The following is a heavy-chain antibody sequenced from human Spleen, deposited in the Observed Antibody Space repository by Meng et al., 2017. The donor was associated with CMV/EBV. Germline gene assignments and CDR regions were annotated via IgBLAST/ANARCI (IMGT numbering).Heavy chain of an antibody. CDR3: AIPMNNVVIRYFDS. V-gene: IGHV1-46*01. D-gene: IGHD2-21*01. J-gene: IGHJ4*02. CDR1: GGTFSSYY. CDR2: INPGDGTT. Sequence: ASVKVSCKASGGTFSSYYMHWVRQAPGQGLEWMGIINPGDGTTSHAQKFKGRVTMTSDTSTSTVYMELSSLRSEDTAVYYCAIPMNNVVIRYFDSWGLGTLVTVSS.